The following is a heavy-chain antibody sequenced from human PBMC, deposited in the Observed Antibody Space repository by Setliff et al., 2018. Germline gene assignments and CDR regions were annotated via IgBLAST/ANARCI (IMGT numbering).Heavy chain of an antibody. CDR2: ISGSGGHS. J-gene: IGHJ4*02. Sequence: PGGSLRLSCAASGFTFSSYEMNWVRQAPGKGLEWVSSISGSGGHSVYADSVKGRFTVSRDNSKNTLYLQLINLRADDTAVYYCAKGGALLYYFDFWGQGTLVTVSS. D-gene: IGHD2-15*01. V-gene: IGHV3-23*01. CDR3: AKGGALLYYFDF. CDR1: GFTFSSYE.